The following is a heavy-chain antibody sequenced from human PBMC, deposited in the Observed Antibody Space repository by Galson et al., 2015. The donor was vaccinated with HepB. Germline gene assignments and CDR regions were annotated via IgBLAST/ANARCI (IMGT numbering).Heavy chain of an antibody. V-gene: IGHV3-74*01. CDR1: GFTFSSYW. J-gene: IGHJ5*02. CDR2: INSDGSST. CDR3: ARDSADILEFDP. D-gene: IGHD3-9*01. Sequence: SLRLSCAASGFTFSSYWMHWVRQAPGKGLVWVSRINSDGSSTSYADSVKGRFTISRDNAKNTLYLQMNSLRAEDTAVYYCARDSADILEFDPWGQGTLVTVSS.